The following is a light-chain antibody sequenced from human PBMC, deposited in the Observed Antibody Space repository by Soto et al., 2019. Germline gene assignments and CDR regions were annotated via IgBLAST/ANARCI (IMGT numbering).Light chain of an antibody. Sequence: IVMTQSRATLSVTPGERATLSCRASQSVSSNLAWYQQKPGQAPRLLIYGASTRATGIPARFSGSGSGTEFTLTISSLQSEDFAVYYCQPYNNWPQTFGQRTMADI. J-gene: IGKJ1*01. CDR3: QPYNNWPQT. V-gene: IGKV3-15*01. CDR2: GAS. CDR1: QSVSSN.